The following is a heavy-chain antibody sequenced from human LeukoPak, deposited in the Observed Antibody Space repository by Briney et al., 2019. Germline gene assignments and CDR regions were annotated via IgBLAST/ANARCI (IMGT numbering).Heavy chain of an antibody. D-gene: IGHD6-13*01. CDR3: ARGWYSSSWYRS. Sequence: PSETLSLTCAVYGVSFSGYYWSWIRQPPGKGLEWIGEINHSGSTNYNPSLKSRVTISVDTSKNQFSLKLSSVTAADTAVYYCARGWYSSSWYRSWGQGTLVTVSS. V-gene: IGHV4-34*01. CDR1: GVSFSGYY. J-gene: IGHJ4*02. CDR2: INHSGST.